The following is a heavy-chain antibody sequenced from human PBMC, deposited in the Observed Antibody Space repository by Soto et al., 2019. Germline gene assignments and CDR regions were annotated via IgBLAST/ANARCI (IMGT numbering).Heavy chain of an antibody. Sequence: ASVKVSCKASGYTFTSYYMHWVRQAPGQGLEWMGIINPSGGSTSYAQKFQGRVTMTRDTSTSTVYMELSSLRSEDTAVYCCARYDSSGFLFDYWGQGTLVTVSS. J-gene: IGHJ4*02. CDR1: GYTFTSYY. V-gene: IGHV1-46*01. CDR3: ARYDSSGFLFDY. CDR2: INPSGGST. D-gene: IGHD3-22*01.